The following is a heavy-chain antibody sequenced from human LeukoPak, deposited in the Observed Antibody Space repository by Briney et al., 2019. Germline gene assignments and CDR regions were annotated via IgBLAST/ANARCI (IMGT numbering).Heavy chain of an antibody. V-gene: IGHV1-2*02. CDR1: GYTFTGYY. Sequence: ASVKVSCKASGYTFTGYYMHWVRQAPGQGLEWMGWINPNSGGTNYAQKFQGRVTMTRDTSISTAYMELSRLRSDDTAVYYCARVAGPAAMADYYYMDVWGKGTTVTISS. CDR2: INPNSGGT. J-gene: IGHJ6*03. D-gene: IGHD2-2*01. CDR3: ARVAGPAAMADYYYMDV.